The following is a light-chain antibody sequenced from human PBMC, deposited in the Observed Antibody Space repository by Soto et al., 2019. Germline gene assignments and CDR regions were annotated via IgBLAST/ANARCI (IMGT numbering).Light chain of an antibody. CDR3: QQYNSYSIT. V-gene: IGKV1-5*03. Sequence: DIQMTQSPSTLSGSVGDRVTITCRASQTISSWLAWYQQKPGKAPKPLIYKASSLESGVPSGFSGSGSGTEFTLTISSLQPDDFATYYCQQYNSYSITFGQGTRLEIK. CDR1: QTISSW. J-gene: IGKJ5*01. CDR2: KAS.